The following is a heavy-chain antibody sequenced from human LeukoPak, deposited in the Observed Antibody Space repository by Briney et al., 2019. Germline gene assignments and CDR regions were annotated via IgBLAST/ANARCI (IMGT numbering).Heavy chain of an antibody. CDR2: IYYSGST. D-gene: IGHD6-6*01. CDR3: ANTPSFYYYYYMDV. J-gene: IGHJ6*03. Sequence: SSETLSLTCTVSGGSISSSSYYWGWIRQPPGRGLEWIGSIYYSGSTYYNPSLKSRVTISVDTSKNQFSLKLSSVTAADTAVYYCANTPSFYYYYYMDVWGKGTTVTVSS. V-gene: IGHV4-39*07. CDR1: GGSISSSSYY.